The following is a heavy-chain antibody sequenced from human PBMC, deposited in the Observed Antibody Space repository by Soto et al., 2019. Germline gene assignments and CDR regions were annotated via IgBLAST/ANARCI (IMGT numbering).Heavy chain of an antibody. V-gene: IGHV1-69*13. Sequence: SVKVSCKASGGTFSSYAISWVRQAPGQGLEWMGGIIPIFGTANYAQKFQGRVTITADESTSTAYMELSSLRSEDTAVYYCAREGADYDSSGYHFDYWGQGTLVTVSS. CDR3: AREGADYDSSGYHFDY. CDR1: GGTFSSYA. CDR2: IIPIFGTA. J-gene: IGHJ4*02. D-gene: IGHD3-22*01.